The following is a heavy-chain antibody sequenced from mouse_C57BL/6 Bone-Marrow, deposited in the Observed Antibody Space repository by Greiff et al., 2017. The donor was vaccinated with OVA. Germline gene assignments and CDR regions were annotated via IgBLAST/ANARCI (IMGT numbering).Heavy chain of an antibody. V-gene: IGHV5-9*01. CDR2: ISGGGGNT. Sequence: DVHLVESGGGLVKPGGSLKLSCAASGFTFSSYTMSWVRQTPEKRLEWVATISGGGGNTYYPDSVKGRFTISRDNAKNTLYLQMSSLRSEDTALYYCARQAGNYVLDAMDYWGQGTSVTVSS. J-gene: IGHJ4*01. CDR3: ARQAGNYVLDAMDY. CDR1: GFTFSSYT. D-gene: IGHD2-1*01.